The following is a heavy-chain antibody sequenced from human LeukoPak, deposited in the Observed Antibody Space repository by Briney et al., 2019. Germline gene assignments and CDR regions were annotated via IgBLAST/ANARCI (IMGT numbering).Heavy chain of an antibody. J-gene: IGHJ4*02. CDR2: ISGSGGTT. V-gene: IGHV3-23*01. Sequence: GGSLRLSCAASGFTFSSYAMSWVRQAPGKGLEWVSGISGSGGTTNYADSVKGRFTISRDNSKNTLYLQMNSLRVEDTAVYYCATRIATASGNYWGQGTLVTVSP. CDR1: GFTFSSYA. CDR3: ATRIATASGNY. D-gene: IGHD6-13*01.